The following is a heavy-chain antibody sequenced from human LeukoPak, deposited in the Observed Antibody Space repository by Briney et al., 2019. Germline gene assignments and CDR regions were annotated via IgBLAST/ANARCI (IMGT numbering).Heavy chain of an antibody. J-gene: IGHJ4*02. CDR3: AKTPGGAAGNRVFDH. Sequence: TGGSLRLSCAASGFTFSSYAMSWVRQAPGKGLEWVSAISASGDGIYYTDSVKGRFTMSRDNSKDTLYLQMNSLRADDTAVYYCAKTPGGAAGNRVFDHWGQGALVTVSS. CDR2: ISASGDGI. D-gene: IGHD6-13*01. CDR1: GFTFSSYA. V-gene: IGHV3-23*01.